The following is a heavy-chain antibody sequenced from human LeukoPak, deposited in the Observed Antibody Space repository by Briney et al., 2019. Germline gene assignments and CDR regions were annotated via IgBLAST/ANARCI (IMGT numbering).Heavy chain of an antibody. CDR2: MKQDGSEI. Sequence: GGSLRLSCAASGFTFSSYWMTWVRQAPGKGLEWVAYMKQDGSEIYYVDSVKGRFTISRDNANNSLYLQMNSLRAEDTALYYCARGVYQFDYWGQGTLVTVSS. CDR1: GFTFSSYW. V-gene: IGHV3-7*01. J-gene: IGHJ4*02. D-gene: IGHD3-16*02. CDR3: ARGVYQFDY.